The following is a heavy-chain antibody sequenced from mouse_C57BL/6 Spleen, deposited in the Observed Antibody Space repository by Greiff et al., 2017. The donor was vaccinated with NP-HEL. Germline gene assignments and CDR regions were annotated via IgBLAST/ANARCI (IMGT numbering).Heavy chain of an antibody. CDR2: ISYDGSN. CDR1: GYSITSGYY. J-gene: IGHJ2*01. Sequence: EVKLVESGPGLVKPSQSLSLTCSVTGYSITSGYYWNWIRQFPGNKLEWMGYISYDGSNNYNPSLKNPISITLDTSKNQFFLKLNSVTTEDTATYYCARVRIDYDYFDYWGQGTTLTVSS. D-gene: IGHD2-4*01. V-gene: IGHV3-6*01. CDR3: ARVRIDYDYFDY.